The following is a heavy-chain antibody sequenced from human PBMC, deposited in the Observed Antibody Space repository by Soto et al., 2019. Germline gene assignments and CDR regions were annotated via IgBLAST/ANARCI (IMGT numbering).Heavy chain of an antibody. D-gene: IGHD3-10*01. CDR3: ARFVRYFDY. J-gene: IGHJ4*02. V-gene: IGHV4-34*01. Sequence: SETLSLTCAVYGGSFSGYYWSWIRQPPGKGLEWIGEINHSGSTNYNPSLKSRVTISVDTSKNQFSLKLSSVTAADTAVYYCARFVRYFDYWGQGTLVTVSS. CDR2: INHSGST. CDR1: GGSFSGYY.